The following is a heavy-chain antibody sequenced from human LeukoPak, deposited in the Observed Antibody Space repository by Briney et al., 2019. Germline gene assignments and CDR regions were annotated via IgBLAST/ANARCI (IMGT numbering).Heavy chain of an antibody. Sequence: PSETLSLTCTVSGGSISSYYWSWIRQPPGKGLEWIGYIYYSGSTNCNPSLKSRVTISVDTSKNQFSLKLSSATAADTAVYYCARGRNDVVRGIDYWGQGTLVTVSS. V-gene: IGHV4-59*01. CDR2: IYYSGST. CDR1: GGSISSYY. CDR3: ARGRNDVVRGIDY. D-gene: IGHD1-1*01. J-gene: IGHJ4*02.